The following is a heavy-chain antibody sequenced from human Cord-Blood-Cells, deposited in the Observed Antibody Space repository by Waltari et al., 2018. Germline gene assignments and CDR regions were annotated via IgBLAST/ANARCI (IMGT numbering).Heavy chain of an antibody. D-gene: IGHD1-26*01. J-gene: IGHJ6*02. CDR2: INHSGST. Sequence: QVQLQQWGAGLLKPSETLSLTCAVYGGSFSGYYWSWICQPPGKGLEWIGEINHSGSTNYNPSLKSRVTISVDTSKNQFSRKLSSVTAADTAVYYCARARKGRFYYYGMDVWGQGTTVTVSS. V-gene: IGHV4-34*01. CDR3: ARARKGRFYYYGMDV. CDR1: GGSFSGYY.